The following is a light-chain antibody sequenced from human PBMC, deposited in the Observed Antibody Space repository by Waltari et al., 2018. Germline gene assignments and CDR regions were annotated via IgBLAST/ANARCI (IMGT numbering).Light chain of an antibody. CDR1: ALPKQY. V-gene: IGLV3-25*03. J-gene: IGLJ1*01. Sequence: SYELTHPPSVSVSPVQTARITCPGDALPKQYGFWYQQKPRQAPVLVIFKDSERPSGIPERFSGSSSGTTVTLTISGVQAEDEADYYCQSADSSGSYYVFGTGTKVTVL. CDR2: KDS. CDR3: QSADSSGSYYV.